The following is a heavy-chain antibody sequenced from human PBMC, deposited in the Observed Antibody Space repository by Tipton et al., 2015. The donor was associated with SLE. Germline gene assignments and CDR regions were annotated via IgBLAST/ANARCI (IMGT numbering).Heavy chain of an antibody. CDR2: IYPGDSDT. D-gene: IGHD4-17*01. Sequence: QSGPEVKKPGESLKISCKGSGYSFTSYWIGWVRQMPGKGLEWMGIIYPGDSDTRYSPTFQGQDTISADKSISTAHRQWSSLKASDTAMYYCARTPPGQTTVTGGAFDIWGQGTWVTVSS. V-gene: IGHV5-51*03. CDR1: GYSFTSYW. CDR3: ARTPPGQTTVTGGAFDI. J-gene: IGHJ3*02.